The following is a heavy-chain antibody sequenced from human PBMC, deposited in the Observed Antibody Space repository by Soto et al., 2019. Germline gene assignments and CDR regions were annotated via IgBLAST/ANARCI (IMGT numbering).Heavy chain of an antibody. V-gene: IGHV4-30-2*01. CDR2: IYHGAST. J-gene: IGHJ4*02. D-gene: IGHD3-10*01. CDR3: ARGPPFGY. CDR1: CGSISSGGYY. Sequence: SDTLSLTFTVSCGSISSGGYYWSWIRQPPGKGLEWIGYIYHGASTYYNPSLKSRVTISVDRSKNQFSLKLSSVTAADTAVYYCARGPPFGYWGQGTLVTVS.